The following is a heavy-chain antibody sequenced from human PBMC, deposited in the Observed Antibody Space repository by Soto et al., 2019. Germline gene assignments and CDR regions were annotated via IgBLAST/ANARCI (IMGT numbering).Heavy chain of an antibody. CDR2: IYYSGST. CDR1: GASVSSGSHY. D-gene: IGHD6-6*01. V-gene: IGHV4-61*01. J-gene: IGHJ4*02. CDR3: ARDPLGYSSSHFFEQ. Sequence: SETLSLTCSVSGASVSSGSHYWSWIRQSPGKGLEWIGFIYYSGSTNYNPSLKSRVTISVDTSKNQFSLQVSSVTAADTAVYFCARDPLGYSSSHFFEQWGQGTLVNVSS.